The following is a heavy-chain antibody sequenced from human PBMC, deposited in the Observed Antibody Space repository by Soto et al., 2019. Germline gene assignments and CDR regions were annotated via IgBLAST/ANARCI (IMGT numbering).Heavy chain of an antibody. V-gene: IGHV3-23*01. CDR3: AKGMGGTTARNFDC. Sequence: EVQLLESGGDLVQPGGSLRLSCAVSGFTFSSFGMSWVRQAPGKGLEWVSGISGSGGSTYYADSVKGRFTISRDNSKNMLYLQMNSLRGEDTAIYYCAKGMGGTTARNFDCWGQGTLVTVSS. CDR1: GFTFSSFG. J-gene: IGHJ4*02. D-gene: IGHD1-1*01. CDR2: ISGSGGST.